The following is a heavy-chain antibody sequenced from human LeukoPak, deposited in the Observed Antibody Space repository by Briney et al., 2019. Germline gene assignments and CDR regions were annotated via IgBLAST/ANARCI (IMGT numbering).Heavy chain of an antibody. V-gene: IGHV4-4*07. CDR2: IYTGGST. Sequence: PSETLSLTCTVSGGSISSYYWSWIRQSAGKGLEWIGRIYTGGSTSYNPSLKSRVTMSVDTSKNQLSLKLTSVTAADTAVYYCARGGSSGYYYASIPYGMDVWGQGTTVTVSS. J-gene: IGHJ6*02. CDR1: GGSISSYY. D-gene: IGHD3-22*01. CDR3: ARGGSSGYYYASIPYGMDV.